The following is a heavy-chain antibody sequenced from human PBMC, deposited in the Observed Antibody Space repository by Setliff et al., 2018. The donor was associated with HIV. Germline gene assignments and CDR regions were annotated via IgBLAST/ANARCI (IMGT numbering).Heavy chain of an antibody. CDR2: ISSSGST. CDR1: GYSITSGYY. CDR3: ARDPHYFDTSGHYSWFYFDY. V-gene: IGHV4-38-2*02. D-gene: IGHD3-22*01. Sequence: SETLSLTCAVSGYSITSGYYWGWIRQSPGRGLEWIGSISSSGSTTYHPSLRSRVTVSAATSKNQFSLKLTSVTAADTAVYFCARDPHYFDTSGHYSWFYFDYWGQGTLVTVSS. J-gene: IGHJ4*02.